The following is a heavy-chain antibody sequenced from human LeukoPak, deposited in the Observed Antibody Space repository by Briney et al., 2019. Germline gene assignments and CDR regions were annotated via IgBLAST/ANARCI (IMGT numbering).Heavy chain of an antibody. V-gene: IGHV1-69*05. CDR1: GGTFSSYA. CDR2: IIPIFGTA. J-gene: IGHJ4*02. Sequence: GASVKVSCKASGGTFSSYAISWVRQAPGQGLEWIGGIIPIFGTANYAQKFQGRVTITTDESTSTAYMELSSLRSEDTAVYYCARAEYCGGDCYYFDYWGQGTLVTVSS. D-gene: IGHD2-21*02. CDR3: ARAEYCGGDCYYFDY.